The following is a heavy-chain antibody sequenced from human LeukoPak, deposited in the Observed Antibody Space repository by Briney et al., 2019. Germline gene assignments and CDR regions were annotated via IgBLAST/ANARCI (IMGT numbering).Heavy chain of an antibody. CDR2: VLSDGSSN. J-gene: IGHJ4*02. D-gene: IGHD4-11*01. Sequence: GGSLRLSCAASGFTFSSYGLHWVRQAPGKGLEWVAVVLSDGSSNYYANSVKGRFTISRDNSKNTLCLQMNSLRAEDTAVYYCAKDGPPTVTRGSFDYWGQGTLVTVSS. CDR3: AKDGPPTVTRGSFDY. V-gene: IGHV3-30*18. CDR1: GFTFSSYG.